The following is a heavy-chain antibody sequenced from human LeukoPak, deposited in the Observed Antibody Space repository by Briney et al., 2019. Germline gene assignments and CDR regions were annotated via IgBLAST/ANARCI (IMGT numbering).Heavy chain of an antibody. CDR3: TRENAAFSPFGY. Sequence: PSETLSLTCTVSGGSISSSSYYWGWIRQPPGKGLEWIGSLYYSGSTYYNPSLRGRVTMSLDTSKYHLSLKLTSVTAADTAVYYCTRENAAFSPFGYWGQGTLVTV. V-gene: IGHV4-39*07. J-gene: IGHJ4*02. CDR1: GGSISSSSYY. CDR2: LYYSGST. D-gene: IGHD6-25*01.